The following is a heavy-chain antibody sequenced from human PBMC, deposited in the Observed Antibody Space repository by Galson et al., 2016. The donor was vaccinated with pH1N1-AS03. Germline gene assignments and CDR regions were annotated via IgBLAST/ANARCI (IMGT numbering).Heavy chain of an antibody. CDR1: GFTFSNYG. CDR3: ARRGGVACYDS. D-gene: IGHD2-8*02. CDR2: ITANGDTT. V-gene: IGHV3-64*01. Sequence: SLRLSCAASGFTFSNYGMHWVRQAPGKGLEFVSAITANGDTTYYSNSAKGRFTISRDNSKNTLYLQMGSLRAEDMAVYYCARRGGVACYDSWGQGTLVTVSS. J-gene: IGHJ5*01.